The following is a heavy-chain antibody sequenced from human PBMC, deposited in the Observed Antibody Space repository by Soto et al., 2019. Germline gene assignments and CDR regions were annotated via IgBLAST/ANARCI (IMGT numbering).Heavy chain of an antibody. CDR3: ARGGSSSDNGMDV. CDR2: ISSRSYTI. J-gene: IGHJ6*02. D-gene: IGHD6-6*01. Sequence: EVQLVESGGGLVQPGGSLRLSCAASGFSFSTDSMNWVGQAQGTGLEWVSYISSRSYTIYYIDSVKGRFTISRENAKSSLYLQMNSLRDEDTAVYYCARGGSSSDNGMDVWGQGTTVTVSS. CDR1: GFSFSTDS. V-gene: IGHV3-48*02.